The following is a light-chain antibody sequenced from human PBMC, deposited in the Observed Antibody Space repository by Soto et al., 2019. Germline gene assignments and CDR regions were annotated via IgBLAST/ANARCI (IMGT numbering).Light chain of an antibody. V-gene: IGLV2-14*01. J-gene: IGLJ2*01. Sequence: QSALTQPASVSGSPGQSITISCTGTSSDVGGYNYVSWYQQHPGKAPKLMIYDVSNRPSGVSNRFSGSKSGNTASLTISGLHAAEEADYYCSSSTSSSTLVVFGGGTKLTVL. CDR3: SSSTSSSTLVV. CDR2: DVS. CDR1: SSDVGGYNY.